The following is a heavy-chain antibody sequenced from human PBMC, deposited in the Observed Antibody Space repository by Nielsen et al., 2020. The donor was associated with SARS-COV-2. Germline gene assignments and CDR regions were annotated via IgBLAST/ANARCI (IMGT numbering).Heavy chain of an antibody. D-gene: IGHD7-27*01. CDR2: IYTDGST. V-gene: IGHV3-66*01. J-gene: IGHJ6*02. CDR3: ARDNWGRMDV. CDR1: GFTISSSF. Sequence: GESLKISCGASGFTISSSFMSWVRQAAGTGLDWVSVIYTDGSTSHADSVKGRFTISRDNSKNTLYLQMNSRRAEDTAVYYCARDNWGRMDVWGQGTTVTASS.